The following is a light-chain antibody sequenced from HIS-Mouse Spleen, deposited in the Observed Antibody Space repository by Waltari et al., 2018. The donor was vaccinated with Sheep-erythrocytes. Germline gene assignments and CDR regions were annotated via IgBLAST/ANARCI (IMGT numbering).Light chain of an antibody. CDR3: YSTDSSGNHRV. Sequence: SYELTQPPSVSVSPGQTARITCSGDALPKKYAYWYQQKSGQAPVLVIYEDRKRHSGIPERCSGSSSGTMATLTISGAQVEDEADYYCYSTDSSGNHRVFGGGTKLTVL. J-gene: IGLJ2*01. CDR1: ALPKKY. V-gene: IGLV3-10*01. CDR2: EDR.